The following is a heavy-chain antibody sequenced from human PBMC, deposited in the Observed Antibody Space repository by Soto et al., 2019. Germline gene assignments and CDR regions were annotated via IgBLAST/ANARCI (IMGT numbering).Heavy chain of an antibody. CDR2: ISASTRNT. CDR3: VRCYCSVGSCYACCHSDL. J-gene: IGHJ2*01. Sequence: QVQLVQSVGEVKKPGASVKVSCQASGYTFSDYAISWVRQAPGQGREWMGWISASTRNTDQAQNFQGRVIMTLNTSTNTAYMELRSLRSDDTAVYYCVRCYCSVGSCYACCHSDLWARGTLVTVSS. CDR1: GYTFSDYA. V-gene: IGHV1-18*01. D-gene: IGHD2-15*01.